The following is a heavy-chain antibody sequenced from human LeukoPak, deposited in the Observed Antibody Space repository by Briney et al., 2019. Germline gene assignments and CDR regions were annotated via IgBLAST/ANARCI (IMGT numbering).Heavy chain of an antibody. CDR2: ISYDGSKK. CDR1: GFTFSSYG. V-gene: IGHV3-30*18. J-gene: IGHJ4*02. Sequence: PGRSLRLSCAASGFTFSSYGMHWVRQAPGKGLEWVAGISYDGSKKYYADSVKGRFTISRDNSKNTLSLQMNSLRAEDTAVYYCAKSPGRAAAGYIDYWGQGTLVTVSS. D-gene: IGHD6-13*01. CDR3: AKSPGRAAAGYIDY.